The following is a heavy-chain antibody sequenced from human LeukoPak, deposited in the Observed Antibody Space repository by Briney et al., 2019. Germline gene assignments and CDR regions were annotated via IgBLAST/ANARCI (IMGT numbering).Heavy chain of an antibody. CDR2: IGGSGTRT. CDR1: GFTFTTYG. Sequence: RSGGSLRLSCSASGFTFTTYGMNWVRQAPGKGLEWVSGIGGSGTRTYYADSVKGRVTIDRDNAKNSLYLQMNSLRAEDTALYYCAKDLEYYYDSSGPTGAFDIWGQGTMVTVSS. D-gene: IGHD3-22*01. CDR3: AKDLEYYYDSSGPTGAFDI. V-gene: IGHV3-23*01. J-gene: IGHJ3*02.